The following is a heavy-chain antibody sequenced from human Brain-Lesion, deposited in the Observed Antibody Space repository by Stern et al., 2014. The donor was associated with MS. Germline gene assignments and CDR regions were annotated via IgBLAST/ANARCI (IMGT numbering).Heavy chain of an antibody. J-gene: IGHJ4*02. CDR3: ARHDSVPRPSQLYSARDRGPGYFDY. CDR2: IYYSGFT. D-gene: IGHD1-26*01. CDR1: GGSISSSTYY. V-gene: IGHV4-39*01. Sequence: QVQLVESGPGLVKPSETLSLTCTVSGGSISSSTYYWAWIRQPPGKGLEWIGNIYYSGFTYYNPSLKRRVPISVDMSKNPFSLKLSSVTAADTAIYYCARHDSVPRPSQLYSARDRGPGYFDYWGQGTLVTVSS.